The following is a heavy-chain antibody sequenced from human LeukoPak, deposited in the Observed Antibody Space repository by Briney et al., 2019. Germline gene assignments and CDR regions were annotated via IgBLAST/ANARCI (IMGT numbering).Heavy chain of an antibody. D-gene: IGHD3-10*01. J-gene: IGHJ4*02. CDR2: ISSSDGTI. CDR1: GFTFSSYE. CDR3: ARVSYGSGDY. Sequence: GGSLRLSCAASGFTFSSYEMNWVRQAPGKGLEWVSYISSSDGTIYYADSVKGRFTFSSDNAKNSLYLQMNSLRAEDTAVYYCARVSYGSGDYWGQGTLVTVSS. V-gene: IGHV3-48*03.